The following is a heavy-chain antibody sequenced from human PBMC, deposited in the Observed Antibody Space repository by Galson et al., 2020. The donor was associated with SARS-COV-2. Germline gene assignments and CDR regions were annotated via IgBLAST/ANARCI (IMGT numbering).Heavy chain of an antibody. CDR1: GLTFSNYW. D-gene: IGHD3-22*01. CDR3: VTQEFSYGSSGYEVPAYGMDV. Sequence: GGSLRLSCAASGLTFSNYWMHWVRQAPGKGLVWVSRINSDGSSITYADSVKGRFTISRDNAKNTLYLQMNSLRAEDTAVYYCVTQEFSYGSSGYEVPAYGMDVWGQGTTVTVSS. V-gene: IGHV3-74*01. CDR2: INSDGSSI. J-gene: IGHJ6*02.